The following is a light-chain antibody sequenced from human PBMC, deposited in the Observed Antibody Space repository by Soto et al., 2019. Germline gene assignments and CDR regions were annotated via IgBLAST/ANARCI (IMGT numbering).Light chain of an antibody. Sequence: EIVLTQSPATLSLSPGEGATLSCRASQSVSTYLAWYQQKPGQAPRLLIFDASNRATGIPARFSGSGSGTDFTLTISSLEPDDFAVYYCQHRSNWPPWTFGQGTKV. CDR1: QSVSTY. V-gene: IGKV3-11*01. J-gene: IGKJ1*01. CDR3: QHRSNWPPWT. CDR2: DAS.